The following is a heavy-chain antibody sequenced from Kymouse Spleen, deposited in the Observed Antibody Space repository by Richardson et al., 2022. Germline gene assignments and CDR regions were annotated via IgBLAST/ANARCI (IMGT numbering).Heavy chain of an antibody. Sequence: QVQLQESGPGLVKPSETLSLTCTVSGGSVSSGSYYWSWIRQPPGKGLEWIGYIYYSGSTNYNPSLKSRVTISVDTSKNQFSLKLSSVTAADTAVYYCARYNWNYGAFDIWGQGTMVTVSS. CDR3: ARYNWNYGAFDI. D-gene: IGHD1-7*01. V-gene: IGHV4-61*01. CDR1: GGSVSSGSYY. J-gene: IGHJ3*02. CDR2: IYYSGST.